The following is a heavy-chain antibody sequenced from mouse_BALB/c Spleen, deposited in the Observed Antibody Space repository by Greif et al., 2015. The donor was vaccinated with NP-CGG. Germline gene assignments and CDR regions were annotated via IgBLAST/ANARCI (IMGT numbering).Heavy chain of an antibody. CDR1: GYTFTSYW. J-gene: IGHJ1*01. Sequence: DLVKPGASVKLSCKASGYTFTSYWINWIKQRPGQGLEWIGRIAPGSGSTYYNEMFKGKATQTVDTSSSTAYIQLSSLSSEDSAVYFCARGYGSYWYFDVWGAGTTVTVSS. D-gene: IGHD2-14*01. CDR2: IAPGSGST. V-gene: IGHV1S41*01. CDR3: ARGYGSYWYFDV.